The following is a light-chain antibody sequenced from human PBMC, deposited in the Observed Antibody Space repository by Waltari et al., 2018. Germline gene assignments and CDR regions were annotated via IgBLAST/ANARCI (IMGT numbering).Light chain of an antibody. CDR2: GAS. J-gene: IGKJ3*01. Sequence: EIVLTQSPGTPSLSPGDRATLSCRASQSVSSSYLAWYQQKPGQAPRLLIYGASSRATGIPDRFSGSGSGTDFTLTISRLEPEDFAVYYCQQYDNSPFTFGPGTKVDIK. V-gene: IGKV3-20*01. CDR1: QSVSSSY. CDR3: QQYDNSPFT.